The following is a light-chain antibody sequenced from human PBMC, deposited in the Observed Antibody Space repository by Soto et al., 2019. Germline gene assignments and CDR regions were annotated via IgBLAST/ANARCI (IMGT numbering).Light chain of an antibody. CDR3: QHYNEWPPWT. Sequence: EIVMTQSPATLSVSPGERATLSCRASQSVSSNLAWYQQKPGQAPRLLIFGAATRATGTPARFSGSGSGTEFTLTISSLQSEDFAIYYCQHYNEWPPWTFGQGTKVDIK. V-gene: IGKV3-15*01. CDR1: QSVSSN. J-gene: IGKJ1*01. CDR2: GAA.